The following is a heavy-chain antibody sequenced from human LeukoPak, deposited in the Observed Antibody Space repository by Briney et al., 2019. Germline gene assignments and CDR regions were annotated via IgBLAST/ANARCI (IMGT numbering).Heavy chain of an antibody. CDR3: AREAVVVVPAANPFDY. Sequence: SVKVSCKASGGTFSSYAISWVRPGPGQGLGWMGRIIPIFGTANYAQKFQGRVTITTDESTSTAYMELSSLRSEDTAVYYCAREAVVVVPAANPFDYWGQGTLVTVSS. D-gene: IGHD2-2*01. CDR1: GGTFSSYA. V-gene: IGHV1-69*05. CDR2: IIPIFGTA. J-gene: IGHJ4*02.